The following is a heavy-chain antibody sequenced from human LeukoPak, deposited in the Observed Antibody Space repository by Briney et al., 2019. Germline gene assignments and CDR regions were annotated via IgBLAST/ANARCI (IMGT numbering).Heavy chain of an antibody. Sequence: SGGSLRLSCAASGFTFSNFAMTWVRQAPGKGLEWVSSITGSHGPTYNTDSVKGRFTISRDNSQNTLYLQMNSLRAEDTAVYYCAKTTAGNSSGRNPGWPVDYWGQGTLVTVSS. V-gene: IGHV3-23*01. CDR2: ITGSHGPT. CDR3: AKTTAGNSSGRNPGWPVDY. J-gene: IGHJ4*02. CDR1: GFTFSNFA. D-gene: IGHD6-19*01.